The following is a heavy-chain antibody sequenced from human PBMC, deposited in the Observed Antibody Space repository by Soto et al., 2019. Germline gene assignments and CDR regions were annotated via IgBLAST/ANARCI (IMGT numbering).Heavy chain of an antibody. V-gene: IGHV1-46*01. D-gene: IGHD3-3*01. CDR2: INPHGGST. J-gene: IGHJ5*02. CDR1: GDTFTSYY. CDR3: ARSSGGNFGIIIEGSNWFDP. Sequence: ASVKVSCKAPGDTFTSYYLNGVRQAPGQGLEWMGVINPHGGSTKYAQKFQGRITMTRDTSRSTVYMELSSLRSDDTAIYYCARSSGGNFGIIIEGSNWFDPWGQGTLVTVSS.